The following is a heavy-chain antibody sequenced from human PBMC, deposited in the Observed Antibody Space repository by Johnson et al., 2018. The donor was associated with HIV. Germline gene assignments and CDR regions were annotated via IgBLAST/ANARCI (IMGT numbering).Heavy chain of an antibody. Sequence: VQLVESGGGVVQPGRSLRLSCVASGFTFSTYGMHWVRQAPGKGLEWVAVISYDGSKKYYADSVQGRFTISRDNSKNTLYLQMNSLRAEDTAVYYCARGYGGNYDAFDIWGQGTMVTVSS. CDR1: GFTFSTYG. CDR3: ARGYGGNYDAFDI. J-gene: IGHJ3*02. CDR2: ISYDGSKK. D-gene: IGHD4-23*01. V-gene: IGHV3-30*03.